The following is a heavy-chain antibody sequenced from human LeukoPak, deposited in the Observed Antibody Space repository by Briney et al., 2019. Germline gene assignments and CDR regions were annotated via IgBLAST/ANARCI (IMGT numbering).Heavy chain of an antibody. D-gene: IGHD2-15*01. V-gene: IGHV4-34*01. CDR1: GGSFSGYY. Sequence: PSETLSLTCAVYGGSFSGYYWSWIRQPPGKGLEWIGDINHSGSTNYNPSLKSRVTISVDTSKNQFSLKLSSVTAADTAVYYCARARCSGGSCYGGYFDYWGQGTLVTVSS. CDR3: ARARCSGGSCYGGYFDY. J-gene: IGHJ4*02. CDR2: INHSGST.